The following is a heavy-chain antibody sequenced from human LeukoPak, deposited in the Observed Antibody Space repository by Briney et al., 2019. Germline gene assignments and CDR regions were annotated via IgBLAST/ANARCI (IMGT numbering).Heavy chain of an antibody. V-gene: IGHV3-21*01. CDR1: GFTFSSYS. CDR3: ARWAVYYYYYMDV. J-gene: IGHJ6*03. Sequence: KPGGSLRLSCAASGFTFSSYSMNWVRQAPGKGLEWVSSISSSSSYIYYADSVKGRFTISRDNAKNSLYLQMNSLRAEDTTVYYCARWAVYYYYYMDVWGKGATVTVSS. D-gene: IGHD6-19*01. CDR2: ISSSSSYI.